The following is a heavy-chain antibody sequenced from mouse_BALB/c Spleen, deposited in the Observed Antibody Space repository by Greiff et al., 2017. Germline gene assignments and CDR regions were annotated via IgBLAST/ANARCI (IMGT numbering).Heavy chain of an antibody. Sequence: EVMLVESGGGLVKPGGSLKLSCAASGFAFSSYDMSWVRQTPEKRLEWVAYISSGGGSTYYPDTVKGRFTISRDNAKNTLYLQMSSLKSEDTAMYYCAREITTVGGMDYWGQGTSVTVSS. D-gene: IGHD1-1*01. CDR1: GFAFSSYD. J-gene: IGHJ4*01. V-gene: IGHV5-12-1*01. CDR2: ISSGGGST. CDR3: AREITTVGGMDY.